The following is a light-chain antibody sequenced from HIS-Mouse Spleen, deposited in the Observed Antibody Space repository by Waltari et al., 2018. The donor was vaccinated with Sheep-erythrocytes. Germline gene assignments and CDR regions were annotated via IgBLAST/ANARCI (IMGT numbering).Light chain of an antibody. V-gene: IGLV2-11*01. CDR3: CSYAGSYNHV. Sequence: QSALTQPRSVSGSPGQSVTISCTGPSSDVGGYNYVSWYQQHPGKAPKLRIYDVSKRPSGVPDSFSCSKSGNTASLTISGLQAEDEADYYCCSYAGSYNHVFATGTKVTVL. CDR2: DVS. CDR1: SSDVGGYNY. J-gene: IGLJ1*01.